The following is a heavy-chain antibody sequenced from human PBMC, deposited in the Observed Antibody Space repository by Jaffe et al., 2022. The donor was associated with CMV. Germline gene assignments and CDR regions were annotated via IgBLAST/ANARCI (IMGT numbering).Heavy chain of an antibody. Sequence: QVQLVESGGGVVQPGRSLRLSCAASGFTFSSYGMHWVRQAPGKGLEWVAVISYDGSNKYYADSVKGRFTISRDNSKNTLYLQMNSLRAEDTAVYYCAKGDGPAARLPLYYGMDVWGQGTTVTVSS. CDR3: AKGDGPAARLPLYYGMDV. D-gene: IGHD6-6*01. CDR2: ISYDGSNK. V-gene: IGHV3-30*18. CDR1: GFTFSSYG. J-gene: IGHJ6*02.